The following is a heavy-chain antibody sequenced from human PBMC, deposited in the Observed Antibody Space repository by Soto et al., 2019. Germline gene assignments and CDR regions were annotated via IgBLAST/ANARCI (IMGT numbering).Heavy chain of an antibody. J-gene: IGHJ4*02. CDR1: GYTFTSYD. CDR3: ARGGYGDYESGGGDDY. Sequence: QVQLVQSGAEVKKPGASVKVSCKASGYTFTSYDIYWVRQATGQGLEWMGWMHPNSGNTGYAQNFQGRVTSTRNTAVSTASMGLGTLGCEGRAVYYCARGGYGDYESGGGDDYWGQGTLVTVSS. CDR2: MHPNSGNT. V-gene: IGHV1-8*01. D-gene: IGHD4-17*01.